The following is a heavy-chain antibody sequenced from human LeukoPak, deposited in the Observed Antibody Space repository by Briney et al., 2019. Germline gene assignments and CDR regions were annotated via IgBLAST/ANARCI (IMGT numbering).Heavy chain of an antibody. CDR3: ARGAQLTDY. CDR1: GFTFHTYG. D-gene: IGHD6-13*01. CDR2: IGPDGGTT. V-gene: IGHV3-64*01. J-gene: IGHJ4*02. Sequence: GGSLRLSCAASGFTFHTYGMHWVRQAPGKGLEYVSGIGPDGGTTYYAKSVKGRFTISRDNSKSMVYLQMDSLTADDMAVYYCARGAQLTDYWGQGTLVTVSS.